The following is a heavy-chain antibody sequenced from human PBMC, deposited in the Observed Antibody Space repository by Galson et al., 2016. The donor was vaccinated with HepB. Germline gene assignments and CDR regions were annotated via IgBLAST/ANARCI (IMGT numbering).Heavy chain of an antibody. V-gene: IGHV3-48*04. J-gene: IGHJ4*02. Sequence: SLRLSCAASGFTFSNAWMSWVRQAPGKGLEWVSYISSASSIKYYADSVKGRFTISRDNARHSLYLEMNSLRGEDTAVYYCVKGAGTIDYWGQGTLVTASS. CDR1: GFTFSNAW. D-gene: IGHD6-19*01. CDR2: ISSASSIK. CDR3: VKGAGTIDY.